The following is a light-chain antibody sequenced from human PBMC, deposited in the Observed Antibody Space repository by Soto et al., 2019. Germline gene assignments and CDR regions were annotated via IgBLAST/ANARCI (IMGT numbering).Light chain of an antibody. CDR3: SSYTDSHTLEV. J-gene: IGLJ1*01. CDR1: SSDVGAYNY. V-gene: IGLV2-14*01. Sequence: QSVLTQPASVSGSPGQSITISCTGTSSDVGAYNYVSWYQQYPGKAPQLMIYEVTNRPSGVSNRFSGSKSGNTASLTISGLQAEDEADYYCSSYTDSHTLEVVGTGTKV. CDR2: EVT.